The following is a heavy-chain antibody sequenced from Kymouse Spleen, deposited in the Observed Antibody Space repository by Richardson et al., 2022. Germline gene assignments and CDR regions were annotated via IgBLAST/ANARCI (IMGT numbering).Heavy chain of an antibody. D-gene: IGHD6-13*01. CDR3: AREPYSSSWYYYYGMDV. CDR2: INWNGGST. Sequence: EVQLVESGGGVVRPGGSLRLSCAASGFTFDDYGMSWVRQAPGKGLEWVSGINWNGGSTGYADSVKGRFTISRDNAKNSLYLQMNSLRAEDTALYYCAREPYSSSWYYYYGMDVWGQGTTVTVSS. V-gene: IGHV3-20*d01. CDR1: GFTFDDYG. J-gene: IGHJ6*02.